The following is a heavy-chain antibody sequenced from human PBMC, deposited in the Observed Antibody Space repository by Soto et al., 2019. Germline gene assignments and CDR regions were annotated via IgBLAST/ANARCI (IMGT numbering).Heavy chain of an antibody. CDR3: ASDQSGAADF. CDR1: GDSIKSNY. CDR2: ISASGTP. Sequence: SETLSLTCTVTGDSIKSNYCNWIRQSPERGLEWIGLISASGTPTYIPSLKGRITLSLDTSKNQFSLNLKFVTAADTAVYFCASDQSGAADFWGRGTAVTVSS. V-gene: IGHV4-4*07. J-gene: IGHJ3*01. D-gene: IGHD7-27*01.